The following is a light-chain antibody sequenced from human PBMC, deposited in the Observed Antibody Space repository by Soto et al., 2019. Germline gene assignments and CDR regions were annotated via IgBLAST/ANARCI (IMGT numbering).Light chain of an antibody. V-gene: IGKV3-15*01. J-gene: IGKJ1*01. CDR1: QCVSSN. Sequence: EIVMTQSPATLSVSPGERATLSCRASQCVSSNLAWYQQKPGLAPRLLIYGASTRATGIPARFSGSGSGTEFTLSITSLQSEDFAVYYCQQDNNWPLTTFGQGTKVEIK. CDR3: QQDNNWPLTT. CDR2: GAS.